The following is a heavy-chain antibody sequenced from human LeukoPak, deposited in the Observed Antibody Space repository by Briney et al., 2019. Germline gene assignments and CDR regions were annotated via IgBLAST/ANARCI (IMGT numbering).Heavy chain of an antibody. J-gene: IGHJ5*02. CDR2: IYYSGST. CDR1: GYSISSGYF. CDR3: ARPRYCSSTSCYPQGGWFDP. D-gene: IGHD2-2*01. Sequence: SETLSLTCAVSGYSISSGYFWGWIRQPPGKGLEWIGSIYYSGSTYYNPSLKSRVTISVDTSKNQFSLKLSSVTAADTAVYYCARPRYCSSTSCYPQGGWFDPWGQGTLVTVSS. V-gene: IGHV4-38-2*01.